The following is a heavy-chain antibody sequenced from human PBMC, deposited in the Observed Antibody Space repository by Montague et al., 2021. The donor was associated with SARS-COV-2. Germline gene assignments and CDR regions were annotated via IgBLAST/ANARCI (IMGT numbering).Heavy chain of an antibody. Sequence: QSGAEVKKPGESLRISCKGSEYSFTNYWISWVRQMPGKGPEWMGRIDPSDSYTNYSPSFQGHATISADKSISTAYLQWSSLKASGTAMYYCAREGLTVVRGVNNSWGQGTLVTVSS. D-gene: IGHD3-10*01. CDR1: EYSFTNYW. V-gene: IGHV5-10-1*01. CDR2: IDPSDSYT. CDR3: AREGLTVVRGVNNS. J-gene: IGHJ4*02.